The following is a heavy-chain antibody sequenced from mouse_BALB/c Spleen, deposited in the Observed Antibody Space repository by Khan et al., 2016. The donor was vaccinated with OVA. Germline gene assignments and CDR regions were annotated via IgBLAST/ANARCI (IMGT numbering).Heavy chain of an antibody. J-gene: IGHJ3*01. D-gene: IGHD2-13*01. CDR1: GFTFNDYY. V-gene: IGHV5-4*02. CDR3: TRGYYGDPFAY. Sequence: EVELVESGGGLVKPGGSLKLSCAASGFTFNDYYMYWVRQTPEKGLEWVATITDGDNYIYYPENVKGRFTITRDNAKTSLYLLMSSLKSEDTAIYYGTRGYYGDPFAYWGHGTLVTVSA. CDR2: ITDGDNYI.